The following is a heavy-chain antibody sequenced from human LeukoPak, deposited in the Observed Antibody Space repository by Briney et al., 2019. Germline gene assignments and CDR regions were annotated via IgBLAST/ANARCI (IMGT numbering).Heavy chain of an antibody. CDR1: GFTFSSYS. CDR3: ARGPDSSSWYDFDY. V-gene: IGHV3-21*04. CDR2: ISSSSSYI. J-gene: IGHJ4*02. Sequence: GGSLRLSCAASGFTFSSYSMNWVRQAPGRGLEWVSSISSSSSYIYYADSVKGRFTISRDNAKNSLYLQMNSLRAEDTAVYYCARGPDSSSWYDFDYWGQGTLVTVSS. D-gene: IGHD6-13*01.